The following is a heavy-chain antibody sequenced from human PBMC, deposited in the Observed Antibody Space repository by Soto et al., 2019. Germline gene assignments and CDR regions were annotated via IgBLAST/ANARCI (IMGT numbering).Heavy chain of an antibody. J-gene: IGHJ5*02. V-gene: IGHV4-30-4*01. CDR2: IYYSGST. CDR1: GGSISSGDYY. CDR3: ARETYDSSGYYSNWFDP. D-gene: IGHD3-22*01. Sequence: SETLSLTCTVSGGSISSGDYYWSWIRQPPGKGLEWIGYIYYSGSTYYNPSLKSRVTTSVDTSKNQFSLKLSSVTAADTAVYYCARETYDSSGYYSNWFDPWGQGTLVTVSS.